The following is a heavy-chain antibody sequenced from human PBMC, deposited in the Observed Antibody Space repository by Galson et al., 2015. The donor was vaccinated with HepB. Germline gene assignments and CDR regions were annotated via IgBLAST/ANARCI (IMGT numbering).Heavy chain of an antibody. CDR3: ARNYYDSSGYAHNWFDP. V-gene: IGHV4-31*03. CDR2: IYYSGST. Sequence: TLSLTCTVSGGSISSGGYYWSWIRQHPGKGLEWIGYIYYSGSTYYNPSLKSRVTISVDTSKNQFSLKLSSVTAADTAVYYCARNYYDSSGYAHNWFDPWGQGTLVTVSS. J-gene: IGHJ5*02. D-gene: IGHD3-22*01. CDR1: GGSISSGGYY.